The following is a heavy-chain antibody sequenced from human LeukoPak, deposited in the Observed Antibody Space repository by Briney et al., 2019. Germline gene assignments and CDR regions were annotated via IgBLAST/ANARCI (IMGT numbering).Heavy chain of an antibody. D-gene: IGHD3-22*01. CDR3: ARRYYDSSGYLRAFDI. CDR1: GFTVSSNY. V-gene: IGHV3-53*01. CDR2: IYSGGST. Sequence: PGGSLRLSCAASGFTVSSNYMSWVRQARGKGLEWVSVIYSGGSTYYADSVKGRFTISRDNSKNTLYLQMNSLRAEDTAVYYCARRYYDSSGYLRAFDIWGQGTMVTVSS. J-gene: IGHJ3*02.